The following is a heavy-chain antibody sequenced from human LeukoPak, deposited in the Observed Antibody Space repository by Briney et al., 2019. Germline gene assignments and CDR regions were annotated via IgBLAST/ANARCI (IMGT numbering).Heavy chain of an antibody. CDR3: ARRGGGRDYYHMDV. CDR2: IYAGDSDT. CDR1: GYIFPNYW. D-gene: IGHD3-16*01. V-gene: IGHV5-51*01. Sequence: GESLKISCKGSGYIFPNYWLGWVRQMPGKGLEWMGFIYAGDSDTTYSPSFQGQVTISADKSINTVYLQWSNLKASDTATYYCARRGGGRDYYHMDVWGKGTTVTVSS. J-gene: IGHJ6*03.